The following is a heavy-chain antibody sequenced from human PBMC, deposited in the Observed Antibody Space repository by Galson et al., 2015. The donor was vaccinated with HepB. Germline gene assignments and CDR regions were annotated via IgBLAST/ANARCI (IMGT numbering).Heavy chain of an antibody. CDR1: GFTFDDYA. CDR3: AKDISLAAAGSIYGMDV. Sequence: SLRLSCAASGFTFDDYAMHWVRQAPGKGLEWVSLISWDGGSTYYADSVKGRFTISRDNSKNSLYLQMNSLRAEDTALYYCAKDISLAAAGSIYGMDVWGQGTTVTVSS. D-gene: IGHD6-13*01. V-gene: IGHV3-43D*03. CDR2: ISWDGGST. J-gene: IGHJ6*02.